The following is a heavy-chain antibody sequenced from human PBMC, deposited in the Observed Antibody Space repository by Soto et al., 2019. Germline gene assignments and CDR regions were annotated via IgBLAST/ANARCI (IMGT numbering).Heavy chain of an antibody. Sequence: QVQLVESGAGVVQPGRSLRLSCAASGFSFSDYGMHWVRQAPGKGLEWVAAIWYDGSHKYHADSVKDRFTISRDNSKNTLYLQMDSLRAEDTAVYYCARGATIERDERDFDYWGQGALVTVSS. CDR1: GFSFSDYG. J-gene: IGHJ4*02. D-gene: IGHD2-15*01. V-gene: IGHV3-33*01. CDR2: IWYDGSHK. CDR3: ARGATIERDERDFDY.